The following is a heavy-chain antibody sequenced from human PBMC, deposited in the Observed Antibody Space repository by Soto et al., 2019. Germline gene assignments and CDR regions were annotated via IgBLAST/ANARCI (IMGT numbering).Heavy chain of an antibody. J-gene: IGHJ5*02. CDR2: ISGSGGST. V-gene: IGHV3-23*01. CDR3: AKDLPEHYDILTGSGAEFDP. CDR1: GFTFSSYA. Sequence: EVQLLESGGGLVQPGGSLRLSCAASGFTFSSYAMSWVRQAPGKGLEWVSAISGSGGSTYYADSVKGRFTISRDNSKNTLYPQMNSLRAEDTAVYYCAKDLPEHYDILTGSGAEFDPGGQGTLVAVSS. D-gene: IGHD3-9*01.